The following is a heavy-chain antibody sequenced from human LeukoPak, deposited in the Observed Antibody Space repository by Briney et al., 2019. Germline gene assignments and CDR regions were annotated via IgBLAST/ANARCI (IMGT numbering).Heavy chain of an antibody. CDR1: GYALSGVYY. CDR3: ARAGWIITSGIDY. Sequence: PSESLCLTRGVSGYALSGVYYWAWLRQPPGKGLEWIGTIYHIGSTYYNPSLESRVTISVDTSKNEFSLNLSSVTAADTAVYFCARAGWIITSGIDYWGQGALVTVSS. CDR2: IYHIGST. V-gene: IGHV4-38-2*01. D-gene: IGHD3-10*01. J-gene: IGHJ4*02.